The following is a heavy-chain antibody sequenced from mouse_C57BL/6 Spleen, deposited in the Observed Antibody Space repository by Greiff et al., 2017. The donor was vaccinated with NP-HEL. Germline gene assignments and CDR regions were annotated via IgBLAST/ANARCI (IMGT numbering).Heavy chain of an antibody. CDR2: ISNGGGST. J-gene: IGHJ1*03. Sequence: EVKVVESGGGLVQPGGSLKLSCAASGFTFSDYYMYWVRQTPEKRLEWVAYISNGGGSTYYPDTVKGRFTISRDNAKNTPYLQMSRLKSEDTAMYYCARPYAYGSSYGYFDVWGTGTTVTVSS. V-gene: IGHV5-12*01. CDR1: GFTFSDYY. D-gene: IGHD1-1*01. CDR3: ARPYAYGSSYGYFDV.